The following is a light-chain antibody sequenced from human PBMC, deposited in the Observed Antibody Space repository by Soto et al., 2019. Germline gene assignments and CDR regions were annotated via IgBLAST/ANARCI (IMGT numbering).Light chain of an antibody. CDR1: QSVSSN. J-gene: IGKJ5*01. Sequence: EIVMTQSPATLSVSPGERATLSCRASQSVSSNLDWYQQKPGQAPRLLIYGASNRATGIPARFSGSGSGTEFTLTISSLQSEDFAVYYCQQYNNWPPWIAFGQGTRLEIK. CDR3: QQYNNWPPWIA. CDR2: GAS. V-gene: IGKV3-15*01.